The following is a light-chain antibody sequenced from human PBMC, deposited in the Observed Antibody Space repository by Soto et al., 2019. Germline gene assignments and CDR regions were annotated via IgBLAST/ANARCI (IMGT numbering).Light chain of an antibody. CDR3: QKYNNLPYT. V-gene: IGKV3-15*01. J-gene: IGKJ1*01. CDR1: QSISDT. CDR2: GAS. Sequence: EIVMTQSPATLSVSPGGRATLSCRASQSISDTLAWYQQKPGQAPRLLIYGASTRATGFPARFSGSGSGTDFALTISSLQSEYFVIHYCQKYNNLPYTFRHRTKVNIK.